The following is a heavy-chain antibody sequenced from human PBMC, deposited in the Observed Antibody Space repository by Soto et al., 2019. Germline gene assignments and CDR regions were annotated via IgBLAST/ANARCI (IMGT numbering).Heavy chain of an antibody. V-gene: IGHV1-69*13. D-gene: IGHD3-16*02. CDR2: IIPIFGTA. CDR3: ARSPRYAPRGPPRPFDY. CDR1: VGTFSSYA. Sequence: ASVKVSCKASVGTFSSYAISCVRQAPGQGLEWMGGIIPIFGTANYAQKFQGRVTITADESTSTAYMELSSLRSEDTAVYYCARSPRYAPRGPPRPFDYWGQGTLVTVSS. J-gene: IGHJ4*02.